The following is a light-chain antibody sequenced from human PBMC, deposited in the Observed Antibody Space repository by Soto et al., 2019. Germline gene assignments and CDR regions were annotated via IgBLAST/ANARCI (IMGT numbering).Light chain of an antibody. J-gene: IGLJ1*01. CDR2: RNN. CDR3: ATWDDSLNGFYV. CDR1: TSNIGSNY. Sequence: QSVLTQPPSASGTPGQGVTISCSGSTSNIGSNYVYWYQQLPGTAPKLLFYRNNQRPSGVPDRFSGSKSGTSASLAISGLLSDDEADYFCATWDDSLNGFYVFGTGTKSPS. V-gene: IGLV1-47*01.